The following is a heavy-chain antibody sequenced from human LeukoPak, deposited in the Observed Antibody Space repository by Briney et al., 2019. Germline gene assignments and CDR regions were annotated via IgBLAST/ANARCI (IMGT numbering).Heavy chain of an antibody. D-gene: IGHD1-26*01. CDR1: GFSVSSSY. Sequence: GGSLRLSCVVSGFSVSSSYINWVRQAPGKGLEWVSVIYSGGSTFYADSVKDRFTISRDNSENTVYPQMNSLRAEDTAVYYCARGAGGWSAFDIWGQGTMVTVSS. CDR3: ARGAGGWSAFDI. J-gene: IGHJ3*02. CDR2: IYSGGST. V-gene: IGHV3-53*01.